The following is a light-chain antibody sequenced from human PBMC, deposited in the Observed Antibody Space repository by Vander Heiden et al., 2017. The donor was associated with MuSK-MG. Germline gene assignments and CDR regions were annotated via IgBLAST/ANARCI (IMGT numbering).Light chain of an antibody. CDR3: QQFNNNPREFT. V-gene: IGKV1D-13*01. J-gene: IGKJ3*01. CDR1: QGISSA. CDR2: DAS. Sequence: AIQLTQSPSSLSASVGDRVTITCRAGQGISSALAWYQQIPGKVPKLLIYDASSLESGVPSRFSGSGSGTYFTLTISSLQPEDFATYYCQQFNNNPREFTFGPGTKVDI.